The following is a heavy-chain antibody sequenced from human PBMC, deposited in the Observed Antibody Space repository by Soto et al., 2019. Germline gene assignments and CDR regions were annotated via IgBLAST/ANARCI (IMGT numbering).Heavy chain of an antibody. CDR1: GYTLTELS. CDR3: ATASSVTAGFYFDY. J-gene: IGHJ4*02. D-gene: IGHD6-13*01. CDR2: FDPEDGET. V-gene: IGHV1-24*01. Sequence: ASVKVSCKVSGYTLTELSMHWVLQAPGKGLEWMGGFDPEDGETIYAQKFQGRVTMTEDTSTDTAYMELSSLRSEDTAVYYCATASSVTAGFYFDYWGQGTLVTVSS.